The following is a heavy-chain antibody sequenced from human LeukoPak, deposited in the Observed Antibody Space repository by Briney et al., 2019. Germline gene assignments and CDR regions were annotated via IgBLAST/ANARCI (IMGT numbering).Heavy chain of an antibody. CDR2: ISGSGGST. V-gene: IGHV3-23*01. J-gene: IGHJ4*02. D-gene: IGHD2-2*02. CDR1: GFTFSSYA. CDR3: AKSSVVVVPAAIFDY. Sequence: GGSLRLSCAASGFTFSSYAMSWVRQAPGKGLEWVSAISGSGGSTYYADSVKGRFTISRDNSKNTLYLQMNSLRAGDTAVYYCAKSSVVVVPAAIFDYWGQGTLVTVSS.